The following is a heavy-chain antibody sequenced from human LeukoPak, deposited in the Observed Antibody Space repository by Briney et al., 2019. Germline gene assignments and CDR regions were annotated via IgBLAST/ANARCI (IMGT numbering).Heavy chain of an antibody. CDR3: ARDSGYNAFDY. V-gene: IGHV3-21*04. D-gene: IGHD5-12*01. CDR1: GFTFDDYG. Sequence: GGSLRLSCAASGFTFDDYGMNWVRQAPGKGLEWVSSISRGSSYIYYADSVKGRFTISRDNAKNSLYLQMNSLRAEDTAMYYCARDSGYNAFDYWGQGTLVTVSS. CDR2: ISRGSSYI. J-gene: IGHJ4*02.